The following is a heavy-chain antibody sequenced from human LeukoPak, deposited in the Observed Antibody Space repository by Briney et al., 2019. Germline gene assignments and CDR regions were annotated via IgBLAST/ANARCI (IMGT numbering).Heavy chain of an antibody. CDR3: AKGYTWNNIRLLDY. J-gene: IGHJ4*02. V-gene: IGHV3-30*18. D-gene: IGHD1/OR15-1a*01. CDR2: ISYDGNKK. CDR1: GFTFSSYG. Sequence: GGSLRLSCAASGFTFSSYGIHWVRQAPGRGLEWVAVISYDGNKKYYADSVKGRFTISRGNSKNTLYLQMNSLRAEDTAVYYCAKGYTWNNIRLLDYWGQGTLVTVSS.